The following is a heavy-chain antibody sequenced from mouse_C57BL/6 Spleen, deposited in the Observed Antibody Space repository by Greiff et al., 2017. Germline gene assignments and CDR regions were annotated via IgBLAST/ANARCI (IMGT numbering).Heavy chain of an antibody. CDR3: TILYYYGSRGFAY. CDR1: GYTFTDYE. J-gene: IGHJ3*01. Sequence: QVQLQQSGAELVRPGASVTLSCKASGYTFTDYEMHWVKQTPVHGLEWIGAIDPETGGTSYNQKFKGKAILTADKSSSTAYMELRSLTSEDSAVYYCTILYYYGSRGFAYWGQGTLVTVSA. D-gene: IGHD1-1*01. CDR2: IDPETGGT. V-gene: IGHV1-15*01.